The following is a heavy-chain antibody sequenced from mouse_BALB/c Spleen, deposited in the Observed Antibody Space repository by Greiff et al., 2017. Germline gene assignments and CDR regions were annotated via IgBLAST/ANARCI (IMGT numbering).Heavy chain of an antibody. Sequence: VQLQQSGAELVRPGVSVKISCKGSGYTFTDYAMHWVKQSHAKSLEWIGVISTYYGDASYNQKFKGKATMTVDKSSSTAYMELARLTSEDSAIYYCARNYAVDYWGQGTSVTVSS. CDR3: ARNYAVDY. J-gene: IGHJ4*01. CDR1: GYTFTDYA. CDR2: ISTYYGDA. V-gene: IGHV1S137*01.